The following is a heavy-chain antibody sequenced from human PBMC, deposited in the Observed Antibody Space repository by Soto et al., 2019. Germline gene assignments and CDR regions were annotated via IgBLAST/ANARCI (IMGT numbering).Heavy chain of an antibody. D-gene: IGHD6-19*01. J-gene: IGHJ4*02. CDR3: ARVSIAVAGIAYYFDY. CDR2: VSHDGSNK. Sequence: QVQLVESGGGVVKPGRSLRLSCAASGFSFSSCAMHWVRQAPGKGLEWVAVVSHDGSNKYYADSVKGRVTISSDNSINTVYLQMNSLRAEDTAVYYCARVSIAVAGIAYYFDYWGQGTLVTVSS. CDR1: GFSFSSCA. V-gene: IGHV3-30-3*01.